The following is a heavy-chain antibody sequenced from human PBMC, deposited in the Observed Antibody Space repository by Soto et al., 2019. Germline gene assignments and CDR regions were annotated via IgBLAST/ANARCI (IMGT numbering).Heavy chain of an antibody. D-gene: IGHD3-16*01. Sequence: SETLSLTCTVSGGSISSYYWSWIRQPPGKGLEWIGYIYYSGSTNYNPSLKSRVTISVDTSKNQFSLKLSSVTAADTAVYYCARGIGGLGVYWGQGTLVTVSS. CDR2: IYYSGST. CDR3: ARGIGGLGVY. V-gene: IGHV4-59*01. CDR1: GGSISSYY. J-gene: IGHJ4*02.